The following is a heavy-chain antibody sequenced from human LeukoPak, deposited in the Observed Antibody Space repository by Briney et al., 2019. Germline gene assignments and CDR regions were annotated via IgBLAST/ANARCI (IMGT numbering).Heavy chain of an antibody. J-gene: IGHJ6*02. CDR1: GGSISSSSYY. Sequence: SETLSLTCTVSGGSISSSSYYWGWIRQPPGKGLEWIGSIYYSGSTYYNPSLKSRVTISVDTSKNQFSLKLSSVTAADTAVYYCARRSLGYYAVMDVWGQGTTVTVSS. D-gene: IGHD2-15*01. V-gene: IGHV4-39*01. CDR3: ARRSLGYYAVMDV. CDR2: IYYSGST.